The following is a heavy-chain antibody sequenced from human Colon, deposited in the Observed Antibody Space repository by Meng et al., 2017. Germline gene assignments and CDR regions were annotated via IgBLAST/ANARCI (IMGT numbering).Heavy chain of an antibody. CDR3: ARTPFGGAVGTIGNWFDP. CDR2: VSVYTT. Sequence: QVQVGQSGPEVNKPWASVKVSCKASGYTFSSSGISWVRQAPGQGLERMGWVSVYTTNYARKFQDRVIMTTDTSTNTAYMELRSLRSDDTAVYYCARTPFGGAVGTIGNWFDPWGQGTLVTVSS. J-gene: IGHJ5*02. V-gene: IGHV1-18*01. D-gene: IGHD3-16*01. CDR1: GYTFSSSG.